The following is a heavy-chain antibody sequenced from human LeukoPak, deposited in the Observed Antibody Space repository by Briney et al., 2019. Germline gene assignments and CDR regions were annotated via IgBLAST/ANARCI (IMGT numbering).Heavy chain of an antibody. D-gene: IGHD3-22*01. CDR3: ARGVGSGYTDY. Sequence: KPSETLSLTCTVSGGSISNYYWTWIRQPPGKGLEWIGFISYSGNTNYNPSLKSRVTISLDTSKNQFSLKLISVTAADPAVYYCARGVGSGYTDYWGQGALVSVSS. CDR2: ISYSGNT. CDR1: GGSISNYY. J-gene: IGHJ4*02. V-gene: IGHV4-59*01.